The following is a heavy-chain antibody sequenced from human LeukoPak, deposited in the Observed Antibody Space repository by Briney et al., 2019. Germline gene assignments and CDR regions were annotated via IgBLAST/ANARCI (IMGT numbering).Heavy chain of an antibody. Sequence: ASVKVSCKASEYPFSSYTLHWVRQAPGQRLEWMGWINTGTTKTKFSQEFQGRVTMTEDTSTDTAYMELSSLRSEDTAVYYCATSSGYSEFDYWGQGTLVTVSS. CDR3: ATSSGYSEFDY. D-gene: IGHD3-22*01. V-gene: IGHV1-3*03. CDR1: EYPFSSYT. J-gene: IGHJ4*02. CDR2: INTGTTKT.